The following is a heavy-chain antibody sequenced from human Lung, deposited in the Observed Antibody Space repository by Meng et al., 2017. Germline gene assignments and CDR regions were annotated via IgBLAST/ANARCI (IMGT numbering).Heavy chain of an antibody. CDR3: AVMGLYGDYDNWYFDL. V-gene: IGHV1-18*01. J-gene: IGHJ2*01. D-gene: IGHD4-17*01. CDR1: GYTFIRYG. CDR2: ISTYNGNT. Sequence: QVQLVQSAAEVKKPGASLKVSGKASGYTFIRYGISWVRQAPGQGLEWLGWISTYNGNTNYAQKFQGRVTMTTDTSTSTAYMELRSLRSDDTAVYYCAVMGLYGDYDNWYFDLWGRGTLVTVSS.